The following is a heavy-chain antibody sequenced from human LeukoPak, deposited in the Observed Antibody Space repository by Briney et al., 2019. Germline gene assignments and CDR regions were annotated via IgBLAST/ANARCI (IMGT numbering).Heavy chain of an antibody. J-gene: IGHJ2*01. CDR3: AREQRYWYFDL. Sequence: LETLSLTCTVSGGLISSYYWSWIRQTPEKGLVWIGNIYYTGSTIYNPSLKSRVSISLDTSKKHLSLNLTSVTAADTAVYYCAREQRYWYFDLWGRGSLVTVSS. V-gene: IGHV4-59*01. CDR1: GGLISSYY. D-gene: IGHD6-25*01. CDR2: IYYTGST.